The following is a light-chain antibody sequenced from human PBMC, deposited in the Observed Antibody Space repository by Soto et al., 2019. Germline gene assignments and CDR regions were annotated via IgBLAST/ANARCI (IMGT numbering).Light chain of an antibody. Sequence: EIVMTQSPATLSVSPGERATLSCRASQSVSSNYLAWYQQRPGQAPRLLIYRASTRAPGIPARFSGSGSGTEFTLTISSLQSEDFTVYSCLQYHNLWAFGQGTKWIS. CDR3: LQYHNLWA. J-gene: IGKJ1*01. CDR2: RAS. V-gene: IGKV3-15*01. CDR1: QSVSSN.